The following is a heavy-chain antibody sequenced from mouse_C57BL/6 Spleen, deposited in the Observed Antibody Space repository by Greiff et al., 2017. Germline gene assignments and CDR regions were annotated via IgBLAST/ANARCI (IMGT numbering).Heavy chain of an antibody. Sequence: QVQLKESGPGLVQPSQSLSITCTVSGFSLTSSGVRWVRQPPGTGLDRLGVLWSGGSTDYNAAFISRLSISEDNSKSQVFFKMNSLQADDTAIYYCAKDPAYYDAMDGWGQGTSVTVSS. J-gene: IGHJ4*01. V-gene: IGHV2-4*01. CDR1: GFSLTSSG. CDR3: AKDPAYYDAMDG. CDR2: LWSGGST. D-gene: IGHD2-10*01.